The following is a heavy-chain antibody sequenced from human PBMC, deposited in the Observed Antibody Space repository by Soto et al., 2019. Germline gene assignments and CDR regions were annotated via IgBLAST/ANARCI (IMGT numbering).Heavy chain of an antibody. Sequence: QVQLQQWGAGLLKPSETLSLTCAVYGGSFSGYYWSWIRQPPGKGLEWIGEINHSGSTNYNPSLKSRVTISVDTSKNQFSLKLSSVTAADTAVYYCARGRVLSGYYYYYYYMDVWGKGTTVTVSS. V-gene: IGHV4-34*01. CDR2: INHSGST. CDR1: GGSFSGYY. CDR3: ARGRVLSGYYYYYYYMDV. D-gene: IGHD3-3*01. J-gene: IGHJ6*03.